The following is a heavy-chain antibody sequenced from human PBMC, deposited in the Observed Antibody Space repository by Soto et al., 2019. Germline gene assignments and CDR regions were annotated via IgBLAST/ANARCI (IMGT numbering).Heavy chain of an antibody. D-gene: IGHD3-22*01. CDR1: SGAISRGHYY. V-gene: IGHV4-31*03. Sequence: SETLSLTCTVSSGAISRGHYYWSWIRQHPGKGLEWSGHIYYPGTTFYNPSLKSRVTISVDTSKNQFSLKLTSVTAADAAMYYCARDSVACNSGSCYHYFDPWGQGTLVTVSS. CDR3: ARDSVACNSGSCYHYFDP. CDR2: IYYPGTT. J-gene: IGHJ5*02.